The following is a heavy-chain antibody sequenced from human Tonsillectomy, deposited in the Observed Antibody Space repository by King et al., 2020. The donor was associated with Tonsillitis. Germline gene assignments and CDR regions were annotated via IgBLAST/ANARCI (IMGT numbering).Heavy chain of an antibody. J-gene: IGHJ3*02. V-gene: IGHV3-7*01. CDR3: ARGPARIAAVGAFDI. D-gene: IGHD6-13*01. Sequence: VQLVESGGGLVQPGGSLRLSCAASGITFISYWMKWVRQVPGEGLEWVGNIKQYGSVNSYLDSVKGRFTISRDNAKNSLYLKMNSLRAEDTAVYYCARGPARIAAVGAFDIWGQGTMVTVSS. CDR1: GITFISYW. CDR2: IKQYGSVN.